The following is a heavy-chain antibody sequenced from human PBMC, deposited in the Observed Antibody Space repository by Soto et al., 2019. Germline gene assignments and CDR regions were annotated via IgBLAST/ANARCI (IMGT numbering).Heavy chain of an antibody. V-gene: IGHV3-30*18. CDR2: ISYDGSNK. CDR3: AKDLVVVPAATYYYYYGMDV. Sequence: GGSLRLSCAASGFTFSSYGMHWVRQAPGKGLEWVAVISYDGSNKYYADPVKGRFTISRDNSKNTLYLQMNSLRAEDTAVYYCAKDLVVVPAATYYYYYGMDVWGQGTTVTVSS. D-gene: IGHD2-2*01. J-gene: IGHJ6*02. CDR1: GFTFSSYG.